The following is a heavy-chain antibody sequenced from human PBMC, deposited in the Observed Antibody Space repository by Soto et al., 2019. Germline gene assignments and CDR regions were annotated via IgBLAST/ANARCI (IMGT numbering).Heavy chain of an antibody. D-gene: IGHD6-13*01. CDR3: ARQGSSWYMYYYYGMDV. CDR1: GGSISSSSYY. V-gene: IGHV4-39*01. J-gene: IGHJ6*02. CDR2: IYYSGST. Sequence: QLLESGPGLVKPSETLSLTCTVSGGSISSSSYYWGWIRQPPGKGLEWIGSIYYSGSTYYNPSLKSRVTISVDTSKNQFSLKLSSVTAADTAVYYCARQGSSWYMYYYYGMDVWGQGTTVTVSS.